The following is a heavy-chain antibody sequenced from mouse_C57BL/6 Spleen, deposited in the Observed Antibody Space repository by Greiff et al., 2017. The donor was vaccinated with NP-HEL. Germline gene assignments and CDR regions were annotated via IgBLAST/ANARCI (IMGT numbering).Heavy chain of an antibody. CDR2: IDPETGGT. CDR1: GYTFTDYE. V-gene: IGHV1-15*01. D-gene: IGHD1-1*01. CDR3: TRSTYDYGSSEYYFDY. J-gene: IGHJ2*01. Sequence: QVQLKQSGAELVRPGASVTLSCKASGYTFTDYEMHWVKQTPVHGLEWIGAIDPETGGTAYNQKFKGKAILTADKSSSTAYMELRSLTSEDSAVYYCTRSTYDYGSSEYYFDYWGQGTTLTVSS.